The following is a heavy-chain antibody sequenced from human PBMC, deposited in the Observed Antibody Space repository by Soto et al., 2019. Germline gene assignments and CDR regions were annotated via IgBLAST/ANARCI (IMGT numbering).Heavy chain of an antibody. Sequence: QVQLVQSGAEVKKPGASVKVSCKASGYTFTSYGISWVRQAPGQGLEWMGWISAYNGNTNYAQKLQGRVTMTTDTSTSTAYMELRSLRSDDTAMYYCARDDLGYCSSTSCYAGYYYYGMDVWGQGTTVTVSS. D-gene: IGHD2-2*01. V-gene: IGHV1-18*01. J-gene: IGHJ6*02. CDR1: GYTFTSYG. CDR2: ISAYNGNT. CDR3: ARDDLGYCSSTSCYAGYYYYGMDV.